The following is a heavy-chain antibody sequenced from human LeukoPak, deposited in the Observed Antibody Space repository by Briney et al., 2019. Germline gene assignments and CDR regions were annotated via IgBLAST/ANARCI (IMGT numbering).Heavy chain of an antibody. CDR3: ARGENGSFDR. V-gene: IGHV3-11*01. CDR1: GVTFEDYY. CDR2: VSSTGGDK. J-gene: IGHJ4*02. Sequence: GGSLTLSCTGSGVTFEDYYLSWIRQAPGKGLDWISYVSSTGGDKFYADPVKGRFTISRDNAKNSVYMEMNDLIAEDTAFYYCARGENGSFDRWGQGTLVIVSS. D-gene: IGHD3-10*01.